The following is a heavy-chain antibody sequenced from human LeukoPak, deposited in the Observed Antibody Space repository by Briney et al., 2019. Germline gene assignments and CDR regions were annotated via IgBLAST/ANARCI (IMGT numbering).Heavy chain of an antibody. CDR1: GFTFSSYA. CDR3: AKLTDSSGFWLDY. Sequence: GGSLRLSYAASGFTFSSYAMSWVRQAPGKGLEWVSAISGSGGSTYYADSVKGRFTISRDNSKNTLYLQMNSLRAEDTAVYYCAKLTDSSGFWLDYWGQGTLVTVSS. CDR2: ISGSGGST. D-gene: IGHD6-19*01. J-gene: IGHJ4*02. V-gene: IGHV3-23*01.